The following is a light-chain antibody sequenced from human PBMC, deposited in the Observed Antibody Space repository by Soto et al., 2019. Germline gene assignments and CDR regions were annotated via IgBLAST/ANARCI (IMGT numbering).Light chain of an antibody. CDR1: QGISSY. CDR3: QQLYSYPIT. V-gene: IGKV1-9*01. CDR2: DAS. Sequence: DITLTQSPSFLSASVGDRVTITCRASQGISSYLAWYQQKPGKAPNLLISDASTLQSGVPSRFSGSGSGTEFTLTISSLQPEDFATYYCQQLYSYPITFGQGTRLEIK. J-gene: IGKJ5*01.